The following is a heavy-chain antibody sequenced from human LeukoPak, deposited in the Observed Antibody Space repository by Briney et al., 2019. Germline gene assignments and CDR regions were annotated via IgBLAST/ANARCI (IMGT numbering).Heavy chain of an antibody. CDR3: ASKNNVKAFDI. CDR2: IYHSGST. V-gene: IGHV4-30-2*01. Sequence: PSETLSLTCAVSGGSISSGGYSWSWIRQPPGKGLEWIGYIYHSGSTYYNPSLKSRVTISVDRSKNQFPLKLSSVTAADTAVYYCASKNNVKAFDIWGQGTMVTVSS. CDR1: GGSISSGGYS. J-gene: IGHJ3*02. D-gene: IGHD1-14*01.